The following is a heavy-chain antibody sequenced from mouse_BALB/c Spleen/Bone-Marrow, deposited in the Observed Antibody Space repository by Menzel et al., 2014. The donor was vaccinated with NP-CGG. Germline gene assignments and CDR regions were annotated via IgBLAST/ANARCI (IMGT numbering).Heavy chain of an antibody. CDR3: ARSAMITPFAY. V-gene: IGHV1-61*01. Sequence: QVQLQQSGAELVRPGASVKLSCKASGYTFTGYWMNWVKQRPGQGLEWIGMIDPSDSETHYNEMFKDKAPLTVDRSTRATYMRLRGLGSEASAVYYCARSAMITPFAYWGQGTLVTVSA. CDR1: GYTFTGYW. D-gene: IGHD2-4*01. CDR2: IDPSDSET. J-gene: IGHJ3*01.